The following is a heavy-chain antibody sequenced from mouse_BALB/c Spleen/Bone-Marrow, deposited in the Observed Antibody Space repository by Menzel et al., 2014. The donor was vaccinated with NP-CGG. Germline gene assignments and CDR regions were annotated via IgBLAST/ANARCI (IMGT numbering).Heavy chain of an antibody. J-gene: IGHJ4*01. Sequence: EVQLQQSGGGLVQPGGSLKLSCVASGFDFSRYWMSWVPQAPGKGLEWVGEINPDSSTINYTPSLKDKFIISRDNAKNTLYLQMSKVRSEDTALYYCAGNYYAMDYWGQGTSVTVSS. V-gene: IGHV4-1*02. CDR1: GFDFSRYW. CDR2: INPDSSTI. CDR3: AGNYYAMDY.